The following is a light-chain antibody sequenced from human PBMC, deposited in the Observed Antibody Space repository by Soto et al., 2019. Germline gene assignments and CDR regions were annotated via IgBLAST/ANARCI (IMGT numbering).Light chain of an antibody. Sequence: EIEMTQSPATLSVSPGERATLSCRASQSVSSNLAWYQQKPGQAPRLLIYGASTRATGIPARFSGSGSGTEFPLTISSLQSEDFAVYYCQQYNNWPPRTFGQGTKVEIK. J-gene: IGKJ1*01. V-gene: IGKV3-15*01. CDR3: QQYNNWPPRT. CDR1: QSVSSN. CDR2: GAS.